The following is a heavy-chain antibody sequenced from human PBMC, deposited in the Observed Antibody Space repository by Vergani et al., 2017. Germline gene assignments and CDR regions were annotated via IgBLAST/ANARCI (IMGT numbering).Heavy chain of an antibody. D-gene: IGHD2-2*01. CDR2: IYTSGST. J-gene: IGHJ6*02. Sequence: VQLQESGPGLVKPSQTLSLTCTVSGRSISSGSYYWSWIRQPAGKGLEWIGRIYTSGSTNYNPSLKSRVTISVDTSKNQFSLKLSSVTAADTAVYYCAGGLPAAMRQQQLEVKDTAMADYYYYGMDVWGQGTTVTVSS. V-gene: IGHV4-61*02. CDR1: GRSISSGSYY. CDR3: AGGLPAAMRQQQLEVKDTAMADYYYYGMDV.